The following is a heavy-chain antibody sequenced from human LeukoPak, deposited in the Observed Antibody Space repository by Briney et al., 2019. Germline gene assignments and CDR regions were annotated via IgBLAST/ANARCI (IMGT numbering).Heavy chain of an antibody. J-gene: IGHJ4*02. Sequence: SETLSLTCTVSGGSISTYYWSWIRQPPGKGLEWIGYVYYSGSTNYSPSLSSRLTISIDTSKNQFSLKLSSVTAADTAVYYCSRGLDFRSGYSFDYWGQGILVTVSS. V-gene: IGHV4-59*01. CDR1: GGSISTYY. CDR3: SRGLDFRSGYSFDY. D-gene: IGHD3-3*01. CDR2: VYYSGST.